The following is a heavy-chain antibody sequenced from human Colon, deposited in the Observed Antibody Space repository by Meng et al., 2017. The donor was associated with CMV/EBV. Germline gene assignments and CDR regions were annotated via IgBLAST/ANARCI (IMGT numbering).Heavy chain of an antibody. CDR3: AREYGNGYLNYFDY. D-gene: IGHD3-3*01. CDR2: IHINGGDE. J-gene: IGHJ4*02. Sequence: GESLKISCAASGFTFSASTMHWVRQTPGKVLEWVSFIHINGGDEQYADAVRGRFTISRDNSKNTLYLQMSSLRADDTAVYYCAREYGNGYLNYFDYWGQGTLVTVSS. V-gene: IGHV3-30*02. CDR1: GFTFSAST.